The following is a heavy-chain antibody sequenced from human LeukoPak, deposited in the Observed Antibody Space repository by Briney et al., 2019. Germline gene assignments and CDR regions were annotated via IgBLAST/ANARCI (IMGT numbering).Heavy chain of an antibody. Sequence: GASVKVSCKASGYTFTGYYMHWVRQAPGQGLEWVGWINPNSGGTNYAQNFQGRVTMTRDTSISTAYMELSRLRSDDTAVYYCARDASVVVVPAAISFIGYWGQGTLVTVSS. D-gene: IGHD2-2*01. CDR1: GYTFTGYY. J-gene: IGHJ4*02. CDR3: ARDASVVVVPAAISFIGY. CDR2: INPNSGGT. V-gene: IGHV1-2*02.